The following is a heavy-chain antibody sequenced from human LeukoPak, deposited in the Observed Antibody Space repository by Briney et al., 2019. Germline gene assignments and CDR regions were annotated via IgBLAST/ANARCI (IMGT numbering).Heavy chain of an antibody. CDR2: INSDGSST. CDR3: VRGGASAVAGNDY. Sequence: GGSLRLSCAASGFTFSSYWMHWVRQAPGKGLVWVSRINSDGSSTSYADSVKGRFTISRDNAKNTLYLQMNSLRAEDTAVYYCVRGGASAVAGNDYWGQGTLVTVSS. J-gene: IGHJ4*02. D-gene: IGHD6-19*01. CDR1: GFTFSSYW. V-gene: IGHV3-74*01.